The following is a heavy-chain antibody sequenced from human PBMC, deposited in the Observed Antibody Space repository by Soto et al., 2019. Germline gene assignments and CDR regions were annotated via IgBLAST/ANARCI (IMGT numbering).Heavy chain of an antibody. CDR1: GGSISNYY. CDR2: IYYSGST. CDR3: ARAVLPATAPFDY. Sequence: QVQLQESGPRLVKPSETLSLTCIVSGGSISNYYWSWIRQPPGKGLEWIGYIYYSGSTNYNPSLQERVTISVDTTKNQFALNLSSLTAADTAVYYRARAVLPATAPFDYWGQGTLVTVSS. V-gene: IGHV4-59*01. D-gene: IGHD2-2*01. J-gene: IGHJ4*02.